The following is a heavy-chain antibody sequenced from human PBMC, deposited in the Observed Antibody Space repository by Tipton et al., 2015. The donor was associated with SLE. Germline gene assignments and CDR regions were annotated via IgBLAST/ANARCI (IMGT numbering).Heavy chain of an antibody. CDR3: ARGRSYDFWNFHH. CDR2: ISYSGST. CDR1: GGSLDSDY. Sequence: GLVKPSETLSLTCTVSGGSLDSDYWSWVRQPPGKGLEWIGYISYSGSTNYNPSLKSRVTISVDTSKNQFSLKLSSVTAADTAVYYCARGRSYDFWNFHHWGQGTLVTVSS. D-gene: IGHD3-3*01. J-gene: IGHJ1*01. V-gene: IGHV4-59*01.